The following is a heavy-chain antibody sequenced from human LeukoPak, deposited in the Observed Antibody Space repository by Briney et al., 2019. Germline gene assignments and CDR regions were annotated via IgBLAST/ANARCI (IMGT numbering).Heavy chain of an antibody. V-gene: IGHV3-23*01. CDR2: VSGSGDST. CDR1: GFTFSSYG. CDR3: ARDYYRELPFDP. J-gene: IGHJ5*02. D-gene: IGHD3-10*01. Sequence: GGSLRLSCAASGFTFSSYGMNWVRQAPGKGLEWVSGVSGSGDSTHYADSVKGRFTISRDNSKNTVYLQMNSLRAEDTAVYYCARDYYRELPFDPWGQGTLVTVSS.